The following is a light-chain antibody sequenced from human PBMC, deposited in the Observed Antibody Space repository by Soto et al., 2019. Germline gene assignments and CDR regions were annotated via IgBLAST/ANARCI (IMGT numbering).Light chain of an antibody. V-gene: IGKV3-11*01. Sequence: EIVLTQSPATLSLSPGERATLSCRASQSVSSYLAWYQQKPGQPPRLLIYDASNRATGIPARFSGSGSRTDFPLTISSLQPEDSAVYYCQQRSNGLTFGGGTKVEIK. CDR1: QSVSSY. CDR2: DAS. J-gene: IGKJ4*01. CDR3: QQRSNGLT.